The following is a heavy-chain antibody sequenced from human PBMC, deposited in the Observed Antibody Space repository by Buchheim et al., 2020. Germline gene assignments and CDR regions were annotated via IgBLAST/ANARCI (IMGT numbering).Heavy chain of an antibody. CDR2: ISGSGGGT. CDR1: GFTFSSYA. Sequence: EVQLLESGGGLVQPGGSLRLSCAASGFTFSSYAMSWVRQAPGKGLEWVSAISGSGGGTYYADSVKGRFTISRDNSKNSLYLQMNSLRAEDTAVYYCAKQIVVVPAAKRGCDYWGQGTL. D-gene: IGHD2-2*01. CDR3: AKQIVVVPAAKRGCDY. V-gene: IGHV3-23*01. J-gene: IGHJ4*02.